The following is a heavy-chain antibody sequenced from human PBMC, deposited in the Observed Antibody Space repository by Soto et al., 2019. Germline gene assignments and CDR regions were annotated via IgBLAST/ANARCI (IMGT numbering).Heavy chain of an antibody. CDR3: ERGITGTPGTDAFDI. CDR2: ISSSSSYI. CDR1: GFTFSSYS. V-gene: IGHV3-21*01. J-gene: IGHJ3*02. Sequence: EGSLRLSCAVSGFTFSSYSMNWVRQAPGKGLEWVSSISSSSSYIYYADSVKGRFTISRDNAKNSPYLQMNSLRAEDTAVYYCERGITGTPGTDAFDIWGQGTMVTVSS. D-gene: IGHD1-7*01.